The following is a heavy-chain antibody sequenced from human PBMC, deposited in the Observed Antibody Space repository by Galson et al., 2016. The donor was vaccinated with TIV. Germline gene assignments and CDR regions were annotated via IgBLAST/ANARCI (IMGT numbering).Heavy chain of an antibody. D-gene: IGHD2-21*01. CDR3: ARLVVVLVNFDS. V-gene: IGHV4-30-4*08. Sequence: TLSLTCTVSGGSMTNDDYYWSWVRQSPGKGLEWIGYIHYSGSTDYTPSLKNRDAISAATSKNQFSLNLTSVTAADPAVYYCARLVVVLVNFDSWGQGALVTVSS. CDR2: IHYSGST. CDR1: GGSMTNDDYY. J-gene: IGHJ4*02.